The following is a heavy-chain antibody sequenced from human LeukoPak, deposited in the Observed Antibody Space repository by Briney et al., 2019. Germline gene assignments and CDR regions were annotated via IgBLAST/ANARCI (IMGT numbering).Heavy chain of an antibody. CDR1: GFTFSSYW. CDR3: ARRYKLRASAWYFDL. D-gene: IGHD1-1*01. V-gene: IGHV3-7*01. Sequence: GGSLRLSCAASGFTFSSYWMSWVRQAPGKGLEWVANIKQDGSEKYYVDSVKGRFTISRDNAKNSLYLQMNSLRAEDTAVYYCARRYKLRASAWYFDLWGRGTLVTVSS. CDR2: IKQDGSEK. J-gene: IGHJ2*01.